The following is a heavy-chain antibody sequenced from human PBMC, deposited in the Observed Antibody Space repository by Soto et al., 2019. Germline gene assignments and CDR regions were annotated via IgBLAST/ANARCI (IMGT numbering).Heavy chain of an antibody. Sequence: ASVKVSCKASGYTLTGYYMHWVRQAPGQGLEWMGCINPKNGGTYYAQKFQGRVTLTRDTSVSTAHMELSRLRSDDTAVYYCARSSGSYSYYGMDVWGQGTTVTVSS. V-gene: IGHV1-2*02. CDR2: INPKNGGT. CDR3: ARSSGSYSYYGMDV. J-gene: IGHJ6*02. D-gene: IGHD1-26*01. CDR1: GYTLTGYY.